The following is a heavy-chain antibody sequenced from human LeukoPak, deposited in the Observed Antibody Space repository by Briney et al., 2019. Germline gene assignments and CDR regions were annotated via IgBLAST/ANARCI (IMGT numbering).Heavy chain of an antibody. V-gene: IGHV3-23*01. CDR1: GFTFSSYA. CDR3: ASHRVLLHYFVY. D-gene: IGHD2-15*01. J-gene: IGHJ4*02. Sequence: PGGSLRLSCAASGFTFSSYAMSWVRQAPGKGLEWGSAISGSGGSTYYADSVKGRFTISRDNSKNTLYLQMNSLRAEDTAVYYGASHRVLLHYFVYWGQGILVSVSS. CDR2: ISGSGGST.